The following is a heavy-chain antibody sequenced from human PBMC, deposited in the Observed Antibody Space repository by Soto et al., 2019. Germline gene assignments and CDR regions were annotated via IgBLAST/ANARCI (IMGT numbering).Heavy chain of an antibody. CDR3: AKDFTLAVAGYYFDY. V-gene: IGHV3-30*18. CDR1: GFTFSSYG. J-gene: IGHJ4*02. CDR2: ISYDGSNK. Sequence: GGSLRLSCAASGFTFSSYGMHWVRQAPGKGLEWVAVISYDGSNKYYADSVKGRFTISRDNSKNTLYLQMNSLRAEDTAVYYCAKDFTLAVAGYYFDYWGQGTLVTVSS. D-gene: IGHD6-19*01.